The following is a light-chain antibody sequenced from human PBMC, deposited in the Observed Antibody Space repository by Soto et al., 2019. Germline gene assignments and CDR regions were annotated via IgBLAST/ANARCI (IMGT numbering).Light chain of an antibody. Sequence: DIPMTPSPSSLSASVGDRVTITCRASQDISNHLSWFQRKPGKAPKSLIFAASSLQNGVPSKFRGSGSGTDFTLTIRSQQPGDFATCYCLQYNVYPRTLGQGTTLQI. V-gene: IGKV1-16*02. J-gene: IGKJ2*01. CDR1: QDISNH. CDR2: AAS. CDR3: LQYNVYPRT.